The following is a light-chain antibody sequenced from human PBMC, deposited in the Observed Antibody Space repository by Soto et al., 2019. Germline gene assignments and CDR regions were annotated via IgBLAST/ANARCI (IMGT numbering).Light chain of an antibody. Sequence: DIQITPSPSSLSASVGDRGTITCRASRSINIYLNWYQQKPGKAPKLLIYAASNLQSGVPSRFSGDGVGTHFTLTISSLQPEDFATYHCQQSHSSPYTFGQGTRLEIK. CDR2: AAS. CDR1: RSINIY. V-gene: IGKV1-39*01. CDR3: QQSHSSPYT. J-gene: IGKJ5*01.